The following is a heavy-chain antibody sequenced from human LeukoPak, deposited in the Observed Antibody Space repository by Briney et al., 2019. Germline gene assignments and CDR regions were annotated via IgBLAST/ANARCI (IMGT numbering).Heavy chain of an antibody. V-gene: IGHV3-23*01. Sequence: PGGSLRLSCAASGFTFSSYGMHWVRQAPGKGLEWVSTITGSSSDLLYADSVRGRFTISRDNSKNTLFLQMNSLRVEDTAVYYCANLYNDPTLSWGQGILVTVSS. D-gene: IGHD2/OR15-2a*01. CDR3: ANLYNDPTLS. CDR1: GFTFSSYG. CDR2: ITGSSSDL. J-gene: IGHJ5*02.